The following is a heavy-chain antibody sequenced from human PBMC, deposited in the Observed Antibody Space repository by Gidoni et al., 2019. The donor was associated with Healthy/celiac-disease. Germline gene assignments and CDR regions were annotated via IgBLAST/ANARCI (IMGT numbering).Heavy chain of an antibody. CDR3: ARGRGVAGRDHNWFDP. CDR2: INHSGST. V-gene: IGHV4-34*01. D-gene: IGHD3-10*01. J-gene: IGHJ5*02. CDR1: GGSSSGYY. Sequence: QVQLQQWGAGLLKPSETLSLTCAVYGGSSSGYYWSWIRQPPGKGLEWIGEINHSGSTNYNPSLKSRVTISVDTSKNQFSLKLSSVTAADTAVYYCARGRGVAGRDHNWFDPWGQGTLVTVSS.